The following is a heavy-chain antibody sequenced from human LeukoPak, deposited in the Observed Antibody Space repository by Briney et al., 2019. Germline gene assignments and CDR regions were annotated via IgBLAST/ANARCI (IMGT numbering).Heavy chain of an antibody. CDR3: AKPMYYYGSGSPYNWFDP. J-gene: IGHJ5*02. CDR2: ISGRVDST. CDR1: GFTFSSYA. V-gene: IGHV3-23*01. D-gene: IGHD3-10*01. Sequence: GGSLRLSCAASGFTFSSYAMTWVRQAPGKGLEWVSSISGRVDSTSYADSVKGRFTISRDNSKNTLFLQMNSLRAEDTALYYCAKPMYYYGSGSPYNWFDPWGQGTLVTVSS.